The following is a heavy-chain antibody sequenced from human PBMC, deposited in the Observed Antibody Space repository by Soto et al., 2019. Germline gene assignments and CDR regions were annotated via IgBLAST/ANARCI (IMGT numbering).Heavy chain of an antibody. CDR1: GGSFSGYY. CDR3: ASSLMTTVTTAYDY. J-gene: IGHJ4*02. D-gene: IGHD4-17*01. V-gene: IGHV4-34*01. CDR2: INHSGST. Sequence: SETLSLTCAVYGGSFSGYYWSWIRQPPGKGLEWIGEINHSGSTNYNPSLKSRVTISVDTSKNQFSLKLSSVTAADTAVYYCASSLMTTVTTAYDYWGQGTLVTVSS.